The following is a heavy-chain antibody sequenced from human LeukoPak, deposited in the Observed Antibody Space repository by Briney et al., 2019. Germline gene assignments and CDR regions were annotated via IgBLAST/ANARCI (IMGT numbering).Heavy chain of an antibody. CDR1: GGTFSSYA. CDR2: IIPIFGTA. V-gene: IGHV1-69*13. CDR3: ARGTSSSWYQPLI. Sequence: ASVKVSCXASGGTFSSYAISWVRQAPGQGLEWMGGIIPIFGTANYAQKFQGRVTITADESTSTAYMELSSLRSEDTAVYYCARGTSSSWYQPLIWGQGTLVTVSS. J-gene: IGHJ4*02. D-gene: IGHD6-13*01.